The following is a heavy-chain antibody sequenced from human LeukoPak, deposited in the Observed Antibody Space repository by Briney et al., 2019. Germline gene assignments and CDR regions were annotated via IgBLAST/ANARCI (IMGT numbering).Heavy chain of an antibody. CDR3: LRGDRRDY. CDR2: IDGSGGYM. V-gene: IGHV3-21*06. J-gene: IGHJ4*02. Sequence: PGGSLRLSCEASGFTFNTYSMNWARQAPGKGLEWVSSIDGSGGYMFYADSVKGRFIISRDNAKDSLYLQVNSLRVGDTAVYYCLRGDRRDYWGQGTLVTVSS. CDR1: GFTFNTYS.